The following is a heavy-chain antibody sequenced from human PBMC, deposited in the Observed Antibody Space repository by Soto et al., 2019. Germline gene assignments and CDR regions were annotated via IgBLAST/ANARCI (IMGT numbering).Heavy chain of an antibody. D-gene: IGHD1-26*01. V-gene: IGHV1-69*08. CDR2: IIPLLDTA. CDR3: TTDLRWELLQNY. Sequence: SVKVSCKTSGGTFSNDIITWVRQAPGQGLEWMGRIIPLLDTANYAQKFQGRVTITADKSTGTAYMELHSLKTEDTAVYYCTTDLRWELLQNYWGQGTLVTVSS. J-gene: IGHJ4*02. CDR1: GGTFSNDI.